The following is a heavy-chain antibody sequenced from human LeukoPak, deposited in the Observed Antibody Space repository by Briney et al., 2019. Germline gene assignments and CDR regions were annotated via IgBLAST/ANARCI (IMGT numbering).Heavy chain of an antibody. Sequence: SETLSLTCAVYGGSFSGYYWSWIRQPPGKGLEWIGEINHSGSTNYNPSLKSRVTISVDTSKNQFSLKLSSVTAADTAVYYCARQYGSGSYYRTWGQGTLVTVSS. CDR3: ARQYGSGSYYRT. V-gene: IGHV4-34*01. CDR2: INHSGST. CDR1: GGSFSGYY. D-gene: IGHD3-10*01. J-gene: IGHJ4*02.